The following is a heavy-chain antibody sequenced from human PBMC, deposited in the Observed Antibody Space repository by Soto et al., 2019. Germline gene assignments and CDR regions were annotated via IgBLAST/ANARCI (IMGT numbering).Heavy chain of an antibody. J-gene: IGHJ4*02. CDR1: GYTFTSYG. V-gene: IGHV1-18*01. Sequence: QVHLVQSGAEVKKPGASVKVSCKASGYTFTSYGITWVRQAPGQGLEWMGWISAHNGNTDYAQKLQGRVIVNRDTSTSPASMELRSLISDDTAVYYCARGRYGDYWGQGALVTASS. CDR3: ARGRYGDY. D-gene: IGHD1-1*01. CDR2: ISAHNGNT.